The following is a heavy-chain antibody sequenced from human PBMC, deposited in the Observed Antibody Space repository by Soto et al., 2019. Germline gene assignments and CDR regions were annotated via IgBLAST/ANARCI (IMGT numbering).Heavy chain of an antibody. J-gene: IGHJ3*02. CDR1: GGSISSSY. D-gene: IGHD2-8*01. CDR3: ARGPMLI. Sequence: QVQLQESGPGLVKPSETLYLTCTVSGGSISSSYMSWVRQPAGKGLEWIGRIYTSGSTNYNPALRSRVTMSVDTSKLQCALKLSSVTAADTAVYYCARGPMLIWGQGTMVTVSS. V-gene: IGHV4-4*07. CDR2: IYTSGST.